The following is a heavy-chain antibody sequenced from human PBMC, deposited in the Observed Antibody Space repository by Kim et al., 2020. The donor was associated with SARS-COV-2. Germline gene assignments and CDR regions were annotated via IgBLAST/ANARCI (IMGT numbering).Heavy chain of an antibody. CDR2: ISGSGDIR. CDR3: AKGDCGGDCYWYFDL. V-gene: IGHV3-23*01. Sequence: GGSLRLSCAASGFTFSRYVMNWVRQAPGRGLEWVSAISGSGDIRYYADSVKGRFTISRDNSKNTLDLQMNSLRGDDTAVYYCAKGDCGGDCYWYFDLWGRGSLVTVSS. J-gene: IGHJ2*01. D-gene: IGHD2-21*02. CDR1: GFTFSRYV.